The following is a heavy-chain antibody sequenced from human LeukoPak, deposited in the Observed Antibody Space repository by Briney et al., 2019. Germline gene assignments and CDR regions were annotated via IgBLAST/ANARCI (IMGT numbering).Heavy chain of an antibody. Sequence: GESLKISCKGSGYSFSSYWIGWVRQMPGRGLEWMGIIYPGDSDTRYSPSFQGQVTISADKSISTAYLQWSSLKASDTAMYYCARQFRDSSGYYSYYFDYWGQGTLVTVSS. CDR3: ARQFRDSSGYYSYYFDY. CDR1: GYSFSSYW. D-gene: IGHD3-22*01. J-gene: IGHJ4*02. V-gene: IGHV5-51*01. CDR2: IYPGDSDT.